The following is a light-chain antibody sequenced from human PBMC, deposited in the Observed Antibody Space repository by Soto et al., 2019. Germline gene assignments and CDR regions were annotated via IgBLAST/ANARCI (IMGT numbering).Light chain of an antibody. J-gene: IGLJ2*01. V-gene: IGLV1-44*01. Sequence: QSVVTQPPSASGTPGQRVTISCSGSASNIGSNPVNWYQHLPGTAPKLLLYSSSHRPSGVPDRFSGSKSGTSASLAISGLQSGDEADYYCAAWDVSLNVVVFGGGTKVTVL. CDR3: AAWDVSLNVVV. CDR1: ASNIGSNP. CDR2: SSS.